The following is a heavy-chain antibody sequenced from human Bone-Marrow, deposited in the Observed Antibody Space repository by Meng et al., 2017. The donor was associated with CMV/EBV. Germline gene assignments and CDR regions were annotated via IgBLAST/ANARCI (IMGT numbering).Heavy chain of an antibody. D-gene: IGHD3-22*01. CDR3: ARDICETESGYYGCDAFGI. J-gene: IGHJ3*02. CDR2: ISYDGSNR. Sequence: GESLKISCVASGFTLRRYGMHWVRQAPGKGLEWVAVISYDGSNRNYADSVKGRFTISRDNSKNTLYLQMNSLRAEDTAVYYCARDICETESGYYGCDAFGIWGQGTLVTVSS. V-gene: IGHV3-30*04. CDR1: GFTLRRYG.